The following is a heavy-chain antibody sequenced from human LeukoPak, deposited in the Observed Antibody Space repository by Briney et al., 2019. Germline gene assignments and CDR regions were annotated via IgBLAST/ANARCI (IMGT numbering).Heavy chain of an antibody. J-gene: IGHJ6*02. Sequence: GGSLRLSCAASGFTFSSYAMSWVRQAPGKGLEWVSAISGSGGSTYYADSVKGRFTISRDNAKNSLYLQMNSLRAEDTAVYYCASCGESSYYYGMDVWGQGTTVTVSS. CDR3: ASCGESSYYYGMDV. D-gene: IGHD3-10*01. CDR1: GFTFSSYA. V-gene: IGHV3-23*01. CDR2: ISGSGGST.